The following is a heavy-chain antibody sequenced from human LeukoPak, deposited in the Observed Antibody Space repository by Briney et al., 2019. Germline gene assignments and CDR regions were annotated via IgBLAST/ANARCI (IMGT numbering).Heavy chain of an antibody. CDR3: ARDRGYSSSWYAH. D-gene: IGHD6-13*01. CDR1: GDSITNINYY. V-gene: IGHV4-39*07. J-gene: IGHJ5*02. Sequence: SETLSLTCSVSGDSITNINYYWGWIRQPPGKGLEWIGSIYYSGSTYYNPSLKSRVTISVDTSKNQFSLKLSSVTAADTAVYYCARDRGYSSSWYAHWGQGTLVTVSS. CDR2: IYYSGST.